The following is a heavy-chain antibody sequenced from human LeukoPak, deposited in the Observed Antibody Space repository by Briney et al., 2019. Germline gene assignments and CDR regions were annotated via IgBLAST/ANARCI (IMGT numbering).Heavy chain of an antibody. V-gene: IGHV1-24*01. D-gene: IGHD2-2*01. CDR2: FDPEDGET. Sequence: ASVKVSCKASGGTFSSYAISWVRQAPGQGLEWMGGFDPEDGETIYAQKFQGRVTMTEDTSTDTAYMELSSLRSEDTAVYYCATDLTYCSSTSCYIWGQGTMVTVSS. J-gene: IGHJ3*02. CDR1: GGTFSSYA. CDR3: ATDLTYCSSTSCYI.